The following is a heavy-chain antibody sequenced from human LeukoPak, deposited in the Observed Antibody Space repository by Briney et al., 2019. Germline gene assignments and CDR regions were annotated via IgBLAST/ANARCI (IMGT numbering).Heavy chain of an antibody. CDR3: ARKIAGACTNPRTYLFYYIDG. D-gene: IGHD6-13*01. CDR2: IIPIFGTA. Sequence: SVKVSCKASGYTFTGYYMHWVRQAPGQGLEWMGGIIPIFGTANYAQRFQGRVTITADESTSTAYMELSSLRSDDTAVYYCARKIAGACTNPRTYLFYYIDGWGKGTTVTVSS. CDR1: GYTFTGYY. J-gene: IGHJ6*03. V-gene: IGHV1-69*13.